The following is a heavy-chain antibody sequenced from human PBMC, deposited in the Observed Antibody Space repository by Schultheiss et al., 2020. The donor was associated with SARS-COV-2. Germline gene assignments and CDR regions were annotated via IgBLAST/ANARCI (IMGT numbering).Heavy chain of an antibody. V-gene: IGHV3-30*18. CDR2: ISYDGSEK. CDR3: AKDVDFGDYYGMDV. CDR1: GFTFSNYA. D-gene: IGHD4-17*01. Sequence: GGSLRLSCAASGFTFSNYAVSWVRQAAGKGLEWVAVISYDGSEKKYADSVKGRFTISRDNSKNTLYLQMSSLRDEDTAVYYCAKDVDFGDYYGMDVWGQGTTVTVSS. J-gene: IGHJ6*02.